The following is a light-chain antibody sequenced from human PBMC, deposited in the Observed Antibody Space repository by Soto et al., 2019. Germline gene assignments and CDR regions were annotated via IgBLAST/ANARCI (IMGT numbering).Light chain of an antibody. J-gene: IGKJ2*01. CDR2: GAS. Sequence: DFVMTQAPDSLAVSLGERATINCKSSQTVLYNSNNKNHLGWFQQKPGHPPKLLIYGASTRASGVPDRFSGSGSVTDFTLTISSLQAEDVAVYYCQQYYSIPFTFGQGTKLDIK. CDR3: QQYYSIPFT. V-gene: IGKV4-1*01. CDR1: QTVLYNSNNKNH.